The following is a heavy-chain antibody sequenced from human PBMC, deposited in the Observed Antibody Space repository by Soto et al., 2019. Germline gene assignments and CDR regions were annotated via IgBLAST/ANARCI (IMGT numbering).Heavy chain of an antibody. V-gene: IGHV4-34*01. CDR3: ARGQGGYSYPNWFDP. Sequence: QVQLQQWGAGLLKPSETLSLTCAVYGGSFRGYYWSWIRQPPRKGLEWIGEINHSGSTNYNPSLKSRVTISVDTSKNQFSLKLSSVTAADTAVYYCARGQGGYSYPNWFDPWGQGTLVTVSS. J-gene: IGHJ5*02. D-gene: IGHD5-18*01. CDR2: INHSGST. CDR1: GGSFRGYY.